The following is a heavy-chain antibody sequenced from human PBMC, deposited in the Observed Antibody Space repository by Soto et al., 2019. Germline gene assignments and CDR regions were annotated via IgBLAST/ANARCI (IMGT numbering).Heavy chain of an antibody. J-gene: IGHJ6*02. V-gene: IGHV3-9*01. CDR3: AKDRWARDSIDV. CDR2: ITWNSATI. CDR1: GFTFDDYG. Sequence: SLRLSCPASGFTFDDYGMHWVRQGPGKVLEWVSGITWNSATIGYAASVKGRLTISRDNAKNSLYLQMRSLTTEDTAVYYCAKDRWARDSIDVLGQGTTVTVSS.